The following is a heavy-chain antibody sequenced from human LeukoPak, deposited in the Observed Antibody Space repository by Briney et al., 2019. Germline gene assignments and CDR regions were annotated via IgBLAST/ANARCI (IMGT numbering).Heavy chain of an antibody. J-gene: IGHJ4*02. Sequence: PSETLSLTCTVSGGSISSSSYYWGWIRQPPGKGLEWIGSIYHSGSTNYNPSLKSRVTISVDTSKNQFSLKPSSVTAADTAVYYCARSWGYVGKNFDYWGQGTLVTVSS. CDR1: GGSISSSSYY. CDR2: IYHSGST. CDR3: ARSWGYVGKNFDY. V-gene: IGHV4-39*07. D-gene: IGHD5-12*01.